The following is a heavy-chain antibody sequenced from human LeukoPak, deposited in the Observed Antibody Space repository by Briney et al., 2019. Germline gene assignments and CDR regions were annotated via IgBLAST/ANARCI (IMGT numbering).Heavy chain of an antibody. J-gene: IGHJ6*03. CDR2: ISYDGSNK. Sequence: GRSLRLSCAASGFTFSSYAMHWVRQAPGKGLEWVAVISYDGSNKYYADSVKGRFTISRDNSKNTLYLQMNSLRAEDTAVYYCAKNPIDYYYYMDVWGKGTTVTVSS. CDR1: GFTFSSYA. CDR3: AKNPIDYYYYMDV. V-gene: IGHV3-30-3*02.